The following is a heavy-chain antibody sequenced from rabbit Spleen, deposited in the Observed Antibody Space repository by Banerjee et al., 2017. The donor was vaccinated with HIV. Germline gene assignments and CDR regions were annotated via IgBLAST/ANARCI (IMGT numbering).Heavy chain of an antibody. CDR3: ARGSAAMTMVITGFYFHL. Sequence: QSLEESGGDLVKPEGTLTLTCKASGIDFSSNYYMCWVRQAPGKGLEWIGCIRASDSNTWYPSWAKGRFTISKTSSTTVTLQMTSLTAADTATYFCARGSAAMTMVITGFYFHLWGPGTLVTVS. D-gene: IGHD2-1*01. V-gene: IGHV1S40*01. CDR2: IRASDSNT. CDR1: GIDFSSNYY. J-gene: IGHJ4*01.